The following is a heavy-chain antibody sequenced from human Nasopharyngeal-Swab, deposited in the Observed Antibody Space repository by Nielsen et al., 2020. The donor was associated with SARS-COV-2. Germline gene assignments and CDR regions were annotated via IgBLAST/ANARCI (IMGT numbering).Heavy chain of an antibody. CDR3: ARGLRGVTTYYYYYYMDV. J-gene: IGHJ6*03. V-gene: IGHV4-61*02. D-gene: IGHD4-17*01. CDR2: IYTSGST. CDR1: GGSISSGSYY. Sequence: SETLSRTCTVSGGSISSGSYYWSWIRQPAGKGLEWIGRIYTSGSTNYNPSLKSRVTISVDTSKNQFSLKLSSVTAADTAVYYCARGLRGVTTYYYYYYMDVWGKGTTVTVSS.